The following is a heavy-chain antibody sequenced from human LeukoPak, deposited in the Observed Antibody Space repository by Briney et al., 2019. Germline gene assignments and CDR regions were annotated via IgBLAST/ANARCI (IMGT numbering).Heavy chain of an antibody. CDR2: IYYSGST. CDR1: GGSFSGYY. Sequence: SETLSLTCAVYGGSFSGYYWSWIRQPPGRGLEWIGYIYYSGSTNYNPSLKSRVTISVDTSKNQFSLKLSSVTAADTAVYYCARERWYYDSSGYLPLGMDVWGQGTTVTVSS. J-gene: IGHJ6*02. CDR3: ARERWYYDSSGYLPLGMDV. D-gene: IGHD3-22*01. V-gene: IGHV4-59*01.